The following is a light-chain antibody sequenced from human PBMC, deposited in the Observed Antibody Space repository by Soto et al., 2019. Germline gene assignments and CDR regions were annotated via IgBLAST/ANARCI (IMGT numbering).Light chain of an antibody. V-gene: IGLV2-14*01. J-gene: IGLJ1*01. CDR1: SSDVGGYNY. Sequence: QSALTQPASGSGSPGESITISCTGNSSDVGGYNYVSWYQQHPGKAPKLMIYDVSNRPSWVSNRFSGSKSGNTASLTISGLRVEDEADYYCSSYTSSSTSYVFGTGTKVTVL. CDR2: DVS. CDR3: SSYTSSSTSYV.